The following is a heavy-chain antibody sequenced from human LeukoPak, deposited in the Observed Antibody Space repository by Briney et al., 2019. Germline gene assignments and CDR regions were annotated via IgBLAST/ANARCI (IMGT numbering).Heavy chain of an antibody. Sequence: GGSLRLSCAASGFTFSGYYMSWIRQAPGKGLEWVSYISSSGSTIYYADSVKGRFTISRDNAKNSLYPQMNSLRAEDTAVYYCARDLLYYDSPVGYWGQGTLVTVSS. J-gene: IGHJ4*02. CDR3: ARDLLYYDSPVGY. CDR2: ISSSGSTI. V-gene: IGHV3-11*01. D-gene: IGHD3-22*01. CDR1: GFTFSGYY.